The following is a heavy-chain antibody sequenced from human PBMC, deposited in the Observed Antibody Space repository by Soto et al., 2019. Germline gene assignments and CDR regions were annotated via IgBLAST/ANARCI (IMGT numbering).Heavy chain of an antibody. J-gene: IGHJ6*02. Sequence: PGGSLRLSCAASGFTFKNAGLNWVRQAPGKGLEGVGRIKSKTDGGTTDYAAPVKGRFTISRDDSKNTLYLQMNRLKTEDTVVYYCNTLPGRWSGYDMDVWGQGTTVTVSS. CDR1: GFTFKNAG. D-gene: IGHD3-3*01. CDR3: NTLPGRWSGYDMDV. V-gene: IGHV3-15*07. CDR2: IKSKTDGGTT.